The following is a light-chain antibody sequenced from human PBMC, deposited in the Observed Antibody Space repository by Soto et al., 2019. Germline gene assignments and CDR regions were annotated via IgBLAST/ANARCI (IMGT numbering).Light chain of an antibody. CDR3: QQRSNST. CDR2: GTS. Sequence: EIVLTQSPGTLTLSPRERATLXXRASQSVCSSYVAWYQQKPGQTPXRLIYGTSNRSTGIPDRFSGSGSWTDFTRTISSLEHEDFAVYYCQQRSNSTFGQGTKVDIK. J-gene: IGKJ1*01. V-gene: IGKV3D-20*02. CDR1: QSVCSSY.